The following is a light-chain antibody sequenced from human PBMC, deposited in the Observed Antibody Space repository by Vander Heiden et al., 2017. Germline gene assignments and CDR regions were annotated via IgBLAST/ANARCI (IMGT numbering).Light chain of an antibody. CDR1: QTISNNY. J-gene: IGKJ1*01. CDR3: QQYVSSPWT. V-gene: IGKV3-20*01. Sequence: IVLTQSPGTLSLSPGERATLSCRASQTISNNYLAWYQQKPGQAPRLLIYGASSRATGISDSFSGSGSGTDFALTIARLEPEDVGVYFCQQYVSSPWTFGQGAKVEIK. CDR2: GAS.